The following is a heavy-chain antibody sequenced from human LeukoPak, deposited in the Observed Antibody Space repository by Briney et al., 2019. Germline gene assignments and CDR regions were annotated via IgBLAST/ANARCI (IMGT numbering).Heavy chain of an antibody. D-gene: IGHD3-10*01. CDR2: IYYSGST. J-gene: IGHJ3*02. CDR1: GGSISSSSYY. CDR3: ARGLWNVLLWFGESPHDAFDI. Sequence: SETLSLTCTVSGGSISSSSYYWGWIRQPPGKGLEWIGSIYYSGSTYYNPSLKSRVTISVDTSKNQFSLKLSSVTAADTAVYYCARGLWNVLLWFGESPHDAFDIWGQGTMVTVSS. V-gene: IGHV4-39*07.